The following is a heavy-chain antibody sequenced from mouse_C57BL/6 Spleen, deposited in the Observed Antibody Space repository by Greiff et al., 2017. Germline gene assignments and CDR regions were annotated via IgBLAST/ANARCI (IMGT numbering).Heavy chain of an antibody. V-gene: IGHV3-6*01. J-gene: IGHJ4*01. CDR3: ADGAMDY. CDR2: ISYDGSN. CDR1: GYSITSGYY. Sequence: EVQLVESGPGLVKPSQSLSLTCSVTGYSITSGYYWNWIRQFPGNKLEWMGYISYDGSNNYNPSLKNRISITLDTSKNQFFLKLNSVTTEDTATYYCADGAMDYWGQGTSVTVSS.